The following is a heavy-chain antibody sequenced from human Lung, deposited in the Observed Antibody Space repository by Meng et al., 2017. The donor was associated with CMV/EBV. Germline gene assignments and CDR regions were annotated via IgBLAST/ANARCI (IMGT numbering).Heavy chain of an antibody. CDR1: GGSISSSNW. J-gene: IGHJ4*02. Sequence: QVRLQESGPGLVKSSGTLSLTCAVSGGSISSSNWWSWVRQPPGKGLEWIGEIYHSGSTNYNPSLKSRVTISVDKSKNQFSLKLSSVTAADTAVYYCASFPPPGKQWLVTDYWGQGTLVTVSS. D-gene: IGHD6-19*01. CDR3: ASFPPPGKQWLVTDY. CDR2: IYHSGST. V-gene: IGHV4-4*02.